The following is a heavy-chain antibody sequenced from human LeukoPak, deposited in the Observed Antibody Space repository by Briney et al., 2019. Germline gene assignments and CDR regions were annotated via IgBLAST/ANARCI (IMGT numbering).Heavy chain of an antibody. V-gene: IGHV3-23*01. CDR2: TGGGGAST. Sequence: GGSLRLSCAASGFTFSRYGMSWVRQAPGKGLEWVSGTGGGGASTYYADSVKGRFTISRDNSKNTLYLQIDSLRVEDTAIYFCAKGSDSRGTAATAYDYWGQGTLVTVSS. CDR3: AKGSDSRGTAATAYDY. D-gene: IGHD6-13*01. CDR1: GFTFSRYG. J-gene: IGHJ4*02.